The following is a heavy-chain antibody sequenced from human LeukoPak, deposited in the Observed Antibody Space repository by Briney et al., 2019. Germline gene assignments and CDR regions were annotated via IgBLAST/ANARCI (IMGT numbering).Heavy chain of an antibody. CDR1: GYTYSSYH. CDR3: ARAWESIAGYYFDY. Sequence: ASVKVSCKASGYTYSSYHIHWVRQAPGQGLEWMGRINPSFNPGVDVTTYAQKFQGRVTLTRDTSTNTVYMELSSLRSEDTAVYYCARAWESIAGYYFDYWGQGTLVTVSS. D-gene: IGHD1-26*01. J-gene: IGHJ4*02. CDR2: INPSFNPGVDVT. V-gene: IGHV1-46*01.